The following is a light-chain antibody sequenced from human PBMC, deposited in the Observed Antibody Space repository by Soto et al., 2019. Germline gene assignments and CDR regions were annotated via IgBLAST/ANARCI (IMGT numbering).Light chain of an antibody. V-gene: IGKV3-11*01. J-gene: IGKJ4*01. Sequence: EIVLTQSPATLSLSPGERATLSCRASQSVNSYLAWYQQKPGQAPRLLIYDASNRATGIPARFSGSGSGTDFTLTISSLEPEDFAVYYCHQRRDWPLTFGGGTKVEIK. CDR2: DAS. CDR3: HQRRDWPLT. CDR1: QSVNSY.